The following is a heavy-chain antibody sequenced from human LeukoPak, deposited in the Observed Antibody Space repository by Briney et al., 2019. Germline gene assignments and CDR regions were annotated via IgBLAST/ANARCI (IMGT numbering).Heavy chain of an antibody. D-gene: IGHD3-9*01. J-gene: IGHJ4*02. CDR3: ARDASSELRYFDWLFADYFDY. V-gene: IGHV1-18*01. Sequence: ASVKVSCKASGYTFTSYGISWVRQAPGQGLEWMGWISAYNGNTNYAQKLQGRVTMTTDTSTSTAYMELRSLRSDDTAVYHCARDASSELRYFDWLFADYFDYWGQGTLVTVSS. CDR1: GYTFTSYG. CDR2: ISAYNGNT.